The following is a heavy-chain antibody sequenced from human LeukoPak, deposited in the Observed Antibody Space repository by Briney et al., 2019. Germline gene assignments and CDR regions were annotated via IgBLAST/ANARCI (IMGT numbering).Heavy chain of an antibody. Sequence: ASVKVSCKASGYTFNSYGIRWVRQAPGQGHERMGCIRAYNGNKNYSEKFEGGVTMTTYTSTSTACMELRSLRSDGAAVYYCARDLLVPYYYASSGYYHYSYWGQGTLVTVSS. D-gene: IGHD3-22*01. CDR2: IRAYNGNK. CDR1: GYTFNSYG. J-gene: IGHJ4*02. V-gene: IGHV1-18*01. CDR3: ARDLLVPYYYASSGYYHYSY.